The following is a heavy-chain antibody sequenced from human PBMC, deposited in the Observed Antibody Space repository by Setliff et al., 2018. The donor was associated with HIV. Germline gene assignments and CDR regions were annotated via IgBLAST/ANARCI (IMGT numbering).Heavy chain of an antibody. D-gene: IGHD2-15*01. V-gene: IGHV4-34*01. CDR3: ARGGLGVVGAIDY. Sequence: PSETLSLTCAAYGGSFSGYYWTWIRQPPGRGLEWIGEIIHSGGTNYNRSLKSRVTISVDTSKNQFSLNLSSATAADTAVYYCARGGLGVVGAIDYWSQGTLVTAPQ. CDR1: GGSFSGYY. J-gene: IGHJ4*02. CDR2: IIHSGGT.